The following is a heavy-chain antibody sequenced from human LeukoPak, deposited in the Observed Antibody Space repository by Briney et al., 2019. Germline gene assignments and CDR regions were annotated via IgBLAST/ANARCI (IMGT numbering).Heavy chain of an antibody. CDR1: GYTFTGYY. J-gene: IGHJ4*02. CDR2: INPSGGST. V-gene: IGHV1-46*01. Sequence: ASVKVSCKASGYTFTGYYMHWVRQAPGQGLEWMGIINPSGGSTNYAQKFQGRVTMTRDTSTSTVYMELSSLRSEDTAVYYCAVTYYYDSSGARIDYWGQGTLVTVSS. D-gene: IGHD3-22*01. CDR3: AVTYYYDSSGARIDY.